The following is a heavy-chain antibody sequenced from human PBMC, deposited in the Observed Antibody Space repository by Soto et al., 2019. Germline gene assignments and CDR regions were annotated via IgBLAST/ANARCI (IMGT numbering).Heavy chain of an antibody. CDR3: ARVRDAFGFDS. Sequence: ASVKVSCKTSGGTFSSYSISWVRQAPGQGLEWMGNIIPIRNVSNYAQKVQGRVSITADKSMRTSYMELISLTSDDTAVYFCARVRDAFGFDSWGQGTLVTVSS. V-gene: IGHV1-69*02. J-gene: IGHJ4*02. CDR1: GGTFSSYS. CDR2: IIPIRNVS. D-gene: IGHD2-2*01.